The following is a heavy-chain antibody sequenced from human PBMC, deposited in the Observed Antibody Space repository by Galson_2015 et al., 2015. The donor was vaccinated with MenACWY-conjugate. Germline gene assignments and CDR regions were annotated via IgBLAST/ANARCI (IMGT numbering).Heavy chain of an antibody. J-gene: IGHJ3*02. CDR3: ARPGRLYCSSTSGYGCDAFDI. V-gene: IGHV5-51*01. D-gene: IGHD2-2*01. Sequence: QSAAAANKPGVSLKISGKGSGDSVTTCWLGWVGQDPGNGLEWMGLIHPSAPDTRHSPSFQGQVTISADKSISTAYLQWSSLKGSETAMYSVARPGRLYCSSTSGYGCDAFDIWGQGTMVTVSS. CDR2: IHPSAPDT. CDR1: GDSVTTCW.